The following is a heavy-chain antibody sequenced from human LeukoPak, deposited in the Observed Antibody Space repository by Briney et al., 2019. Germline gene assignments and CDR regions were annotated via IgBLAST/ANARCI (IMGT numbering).Heavy chain of an antibody. CDR1: GGSISSSTYY. V-gene: IGHV4-39*01. CDR3: ARLYEGKRPPDY. CDR2: ISHRGNT. D-gene: IGHD2-8*01. Sequence: SETLSLTCTVSGGSISSSTYYWGWIRQPPGKGLEWFGSISHRGNTYYNPSLRSRVTISVDTSKNQLSLKLSSVTAADTAVYYCARLYEGKRPPDYWGQGPLVTVSS. J-gene: IGHJ4*02.